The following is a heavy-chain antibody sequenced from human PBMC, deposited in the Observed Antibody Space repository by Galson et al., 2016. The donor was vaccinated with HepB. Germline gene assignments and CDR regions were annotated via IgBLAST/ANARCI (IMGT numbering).Heavy chain of an antibody. V-gene: IGHV3-48*02. CDR3: ARGFRSNSFDY. CDR2: ISGNGDTI. J-gene: IGHJ4*02. Sequence: SLRLSCAVSGFTFRTYSMDCVRQAPGKGLEWVSYISGNGDTIYYADSVKGRFIISRDNAKNSLFLQMNSLRDEDTAIYYCARGFRSNSFDYWGQGTLVTVSS. CDR1: GFTFRTYS. D-gene: IGHD6-13*01.